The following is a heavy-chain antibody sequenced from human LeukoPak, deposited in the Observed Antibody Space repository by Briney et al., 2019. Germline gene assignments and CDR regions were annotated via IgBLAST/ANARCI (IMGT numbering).Heavy chain of an antibody. CDR1: GFSLRTSGVG. J-gene: IGHJ4*02. CDR3: AHRPRGEAAVGNPPIYFDY. Sequence: KTSGPTLVNPTQTLTLTCSFSGFSLRTSGVGVGWIRQPPGKALEWLALSYWNDDKRYRPSLKSRVTITKDTSKNQVVLTMTNMDPVDTRTYYCAHRPRGEAAVGNPPIYFDYWGQGTLVTVSS. D-gene: IGHD6-13*01. CDR2: SYWNDDK. V-gene: IGHV2-5*01.